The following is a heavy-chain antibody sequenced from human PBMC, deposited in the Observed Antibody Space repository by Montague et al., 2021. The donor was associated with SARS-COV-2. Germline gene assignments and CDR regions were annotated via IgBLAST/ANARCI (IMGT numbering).Heavy chain of an antibody. V-gene: IGHV4-39*01. Sequence: SETLSLTCTASGGSITRNYYWGWIRQPPGKGLEWVGNIYYSGTTFINPSLESRVTISVDASKNQFSLNLTSVTAADTAVYYCARPLGWGVPKAFDIWGQGAVVIGSS. D-gene: IGHD3-10*01. CDR2: IYYSGTT. CDR1: GGSITRNYY. CDR3: ARPLGWGVPKAFDI. J-gene: IGHJ3*02.